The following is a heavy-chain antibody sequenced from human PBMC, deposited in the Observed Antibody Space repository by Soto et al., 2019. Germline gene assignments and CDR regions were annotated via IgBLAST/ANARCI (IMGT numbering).Heavy chain of an antibody. D-gene: IGHD6-6*01. CDR1: GFTFSSYA. J-gene: IGHJ4*02. CDR3: ARGSYSSSSGLIDY. V-gene: IGHV3-30-3*01. Sequence: LRLSCAASGFTFSSYAMHWVRQAPGKGLEWVAIISYAGSNDYYADSVKGRFTVSRDNSKNTLYLQMNSLRAEDTAVYYCARGSYSSSSGLIDYWGQGTLVTVSS. CDR2: ISYAGSND.